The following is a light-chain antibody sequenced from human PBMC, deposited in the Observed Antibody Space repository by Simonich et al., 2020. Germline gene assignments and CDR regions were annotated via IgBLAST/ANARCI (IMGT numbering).Light chain of an antibody. CDR2: DVS. CDR1: SSDVGGYNY. Sequence: QSALTQPASVSGSPGQSITISCTGTSSDVGGYNYVSWYQQHPGKAPKLMIYDVSKRPAWVSNSFSGYKSGNTASLTISGLQAEDEADYYCSSYTSSSTLVFGGGTKLTVL. V-gene: IGLV2-14*01. J-gene: IGLJ2*01. CDR3: SSYTSSSTLV.